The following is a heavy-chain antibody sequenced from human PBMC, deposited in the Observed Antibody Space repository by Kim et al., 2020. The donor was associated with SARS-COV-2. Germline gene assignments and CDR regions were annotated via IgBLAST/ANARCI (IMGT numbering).Heavy chain of an antibody. CDR3: ANLRWIHV. D-gene: IGHD5-18*01. Sequence: SETLSLNCAVNGGSLSGYSWSWIRQPPGRGLEWIGEINHSGTTNYNPSLKSRVTVSVDTSKNQFSLKLRSVTAADTAVYFCANLRWIHVWSQGTLVTVSS. CDR2: INHSGTT. V-gene: IGHV4-34*01. CDR1: GGSLSGYS. J-gene: IGHJ4*02.